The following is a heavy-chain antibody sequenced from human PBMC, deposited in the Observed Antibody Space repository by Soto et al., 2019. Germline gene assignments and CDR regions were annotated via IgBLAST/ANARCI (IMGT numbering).Heavy chain of an antibody. Sequence: PSETLSLTCTVSGGSLSSYYWSWIRQSQGKGLEWIGYIYYSGSTNYNPSLESRVTISVDTSKNQFSLKLSSVTAADTAVYYCARVGSSWSPHDYWGPGTLVTVSS. CDR1: GGSLSSYY. J-gene: IGHJ4*02. D-gene: IGHD6-13*01. CDR2: IYYSGST. CDR3: ARVGSSWSPHDY. V-gene: IGHV4-59*01.